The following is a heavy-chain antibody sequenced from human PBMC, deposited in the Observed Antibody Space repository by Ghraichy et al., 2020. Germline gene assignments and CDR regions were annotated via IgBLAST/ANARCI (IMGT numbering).Heavy chain of an antibody. Sequence: SETLSLTCTVSGGSIRSYYWSWIRQPPGKGLEWIGYIYYSGSTNYNPSLKSRVTISLATSKNQFSLKLSSVTAADTAVYYCARLYHGSGYYLDYWGQGTLVTVSS. V-gene: IGHV4-59*01. J-gene: IGHJ4*02. CDR3: ARLYHGSGYYLDY. D-gene: IGHD3-22*01. CDR2: IYYSGST. CDR1: GGSIRSYY.